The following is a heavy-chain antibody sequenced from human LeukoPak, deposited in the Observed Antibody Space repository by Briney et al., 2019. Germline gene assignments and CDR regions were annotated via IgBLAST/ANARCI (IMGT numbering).Heavy chain of an antibody. CDR1: DGSITNYD. V-gene: IGHV4-59*01. CDR3: ARGKMFVVGGGYAFDI. J-gene: IGHJ3*02. CDR2: VHYSGTA. D-gene: IGHD2-2*01. Sequence: SETLSLTCTVSDGSITNYDWSWVRKPPGKGLEFIGHVHYSGTANYNPSLRSRVTISIDTSKKHFFLKLKSVTAADTAVYYCARGKMFVVGGGYAFDIWGQGTMVTVSS.